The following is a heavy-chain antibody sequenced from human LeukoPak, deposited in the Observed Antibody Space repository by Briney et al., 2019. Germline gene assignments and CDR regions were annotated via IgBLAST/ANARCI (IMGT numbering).Heavy chain of an antibody. CDR3: AREKRGYSYGYLDY. V-gene: IGHV1-18*04. CDR1: GYTFTSYG. D-gene: IGHD5-18*01. Sequence: ASVKVSCKASGYTFTSYGISWVRQATGQGLEWMGWISAYNGNTNYAQKLQGRVTMTTDTSTSTAYMELRSLRSDDTAVYYCAREKRGYSYGYLDYWGQGTLVTVSS. CDR2: ISAYNGNT. J-gene: IGHJ4*02.